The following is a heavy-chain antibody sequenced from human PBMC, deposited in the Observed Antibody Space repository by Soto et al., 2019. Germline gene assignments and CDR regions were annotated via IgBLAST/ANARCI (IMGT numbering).Heavy chain of an antibody. J-gene: IGHJ4*02. CDR3: VEHCHPVYF. V-gene: IGHV1-18*01. CDR1: GYSFSYYG. CDR2: SNPYNGHK. D-gene: IGHD2-15*01. Sequence: ASVKVSCKASGYSFSYYGINWVRQAPGQGLEWMGWSNPYNGHKNYAQKFADRLTMTTDTSTATVSMELRNLKSDDTAVYYCVEHCHPVYFWGQGTLVTVSS.